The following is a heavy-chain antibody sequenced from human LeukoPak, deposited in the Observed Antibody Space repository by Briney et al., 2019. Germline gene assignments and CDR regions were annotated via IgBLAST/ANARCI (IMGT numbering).Heavy chain of an antibody. Sequence: SETLSLTCTVSGGSISSYYWSWIRQPPGEGLEWIGYIYYSGSTNYNPSLKSRVTISVDTSKNQFSLKLSSVTAADTAVYYCARLGEQWLASFDYWGQGTLVTVSS. D-gene: IGHD6-19*01. J-gene: IGHJ4*02. CDR3: ARLGEQWLASFDY. V-gene: IGHV4-59*01. CDR1: GGSISSYY. CDR2: IYYSGST.